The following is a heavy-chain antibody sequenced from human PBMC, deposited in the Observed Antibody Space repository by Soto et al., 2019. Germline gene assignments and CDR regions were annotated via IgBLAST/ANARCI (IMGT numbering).Heavy chain of an antibody. Sequence: GGSLRLSCAASGFSFSSYSMNWVRQAPGKGLEWVSSISSSSSYIYYADSVKGGFTISRDNAKNSLYLQMNSLRAEDTAVYYGARDMARSTPALDPWGQGNLVTFSS. D-gene: IGHD2-15*01. CDR1: GFSFSSYS. CDR3: ARDMARSTPALDP. CDR2: ISSSSSYI. J-gene: IGHJ5*02. V-gene: IGHV3-21*01.